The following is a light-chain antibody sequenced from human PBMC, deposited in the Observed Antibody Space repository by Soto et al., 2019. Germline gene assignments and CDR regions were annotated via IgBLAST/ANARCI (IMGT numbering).Light chain of an antibody. J-gene: IGKJ5*01. V-gene: IGKV3-15*01. CDR1: QSVSNN. Sequence: DRVMTQSPATLSLSPGASATLSCRASQSVSNNLAWYQQKPGQPPRLLIYGASTRATGVPGRFSGSGSGTDFTLTISSLQSEDFAVYYCHQYGSSPPTFGQGTRVE. CDR3: HQYGSSPPT. CDR2: GAS.